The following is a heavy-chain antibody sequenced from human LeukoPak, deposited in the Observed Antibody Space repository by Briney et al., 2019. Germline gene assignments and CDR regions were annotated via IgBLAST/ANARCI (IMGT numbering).Heavy chain of an antibody. CDR2: IIPIFGTA. J-gene: IGHJ4*02. V-gene: IGHV1-69*05. CDR1: GGTFSSYD. D-gene: IGHD5-24*01. Sequence: SVKVSCKASGGTFSSYDISWVRQAPGQGLEGMGGIIPIFGTANYAQKFQGRVTITTDESTSTAYMELSSLRSEDTAVYYCARARGFRDGYKLDYWGQGTLVTVSS. CDR3: ARARGFRDGYKLDY.